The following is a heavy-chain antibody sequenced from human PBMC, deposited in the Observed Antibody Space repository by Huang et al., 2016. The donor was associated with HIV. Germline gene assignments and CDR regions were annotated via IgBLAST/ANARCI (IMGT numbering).Heavy chain of an antibody. CDR3: AKDKYLMSTILAYYFDC. J-gene: IGHJ4*02. V-gene: IGHV3-30*18. CDR2: VSFDGSTK. Sequence: QVQLVESGGGVVQPGRSLRLSCTASGFSFSGYGMHWVGQGPGKGLEWGAVVSFDGSTKYSAESVKGRFTISRDNSKNTLYLQMNSLTVEDTAVYYCAKDKYLMSTILAYYFDCWGQGTLVTVSS. CDR1: GFSFSGYG. D-gene: IGHD3-3*01.